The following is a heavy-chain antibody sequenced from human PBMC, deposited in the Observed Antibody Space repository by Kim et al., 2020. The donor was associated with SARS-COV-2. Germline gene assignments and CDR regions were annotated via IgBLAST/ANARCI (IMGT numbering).Heavy chain of an antibody. CDR3: ARADCCTNGVCYQFDY. D-gene: IGHD2-8*01. V-gene: IGHV4-31*03. J-gene: IGHJ4*02. Sequence: SETLSLTCTVSGGSISSGGFYWSWIRQHPGKGLEWIGYIYYSGSTYYNPSLKSRVTISVDTSKNQFSLKLSSVTAADTAVYYCARADCCTNGVCYQFDYWGQGTPVTVSS. CDR2: IYYSGST. CDR1: GGSISSGGFY.